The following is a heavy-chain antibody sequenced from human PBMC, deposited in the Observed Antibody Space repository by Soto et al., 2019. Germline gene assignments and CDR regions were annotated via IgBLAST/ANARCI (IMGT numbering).Heavy chain of an antibody. J-gene: IGHJ5*02. CDR1: GGSFSGYY. V-gene: IGHV4-34*01. CDR3: ARASIWTGTPANWFDP. D-gene: IGHD1-1*01. Sequence: PSETLSLTCAVYGGSFSGYYWSWIRQPPGKGLEWIGEINHSGSTNYNPSLKSRVTISVDTSKNQFSLKLSSVTAADTAVYYCARASIWTGTPANWFDPWGQGTLVTVSS. CDR2: INHSGST.